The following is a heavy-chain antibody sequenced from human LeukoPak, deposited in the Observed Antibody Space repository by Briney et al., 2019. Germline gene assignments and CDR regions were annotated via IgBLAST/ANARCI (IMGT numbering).Heavy chain of an antibody. Sequence: PGGSLRLSGAASGFTGNTNHLHWVRQAPGKGLEWVSTFYNGGSIYYLDSVKGRFTISRDSFKNTLYLQMNSLRVEDTAFYYCATSVVGLSYDEHFQHWGQGTLVTVSS. CDR1: GFTGNTNH. V-gene: IGHV3-53*01. D-gene: IGHD2-15*01. CDR3: ATSVVGLSYDEHFQH. J-gene: IGHJ1*01. CDR2: FYNGGSI.